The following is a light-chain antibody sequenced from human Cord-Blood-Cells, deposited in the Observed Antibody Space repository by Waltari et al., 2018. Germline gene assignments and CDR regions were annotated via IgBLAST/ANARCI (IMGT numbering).Light chain of an antibody. CDR2: LGS. Sequence: IVMTQSPLSLPVTPGEPASISCRSSQSILHSNGYNYLDWYLQKPGQSPQLLIYLGSNRASGVPDRFSGSGSGTDFTLKISRVEAEDVGVYYCMQALQTPWTFGQGTKVEIK. J-gene: IGKJ1*01. V-gene: IGKV2-28*01. CDR1: QSILHSNGYNY. CDR3: MQALQTPWT.